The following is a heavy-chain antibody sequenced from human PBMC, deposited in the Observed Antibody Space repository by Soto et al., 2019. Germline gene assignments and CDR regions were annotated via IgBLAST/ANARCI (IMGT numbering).Heavy chain of an antibody. CDR1: GGSIRSYY. V-gene: IGHV4-59*08. CDR3: ARHGGFHNWFDP. CDR2: IYYSGST. Sequence: PSETLSLTCTVSGGSIRSYYLSWIRQPPGKGLEWIGYIYYSGSTNYNPSLKSRVTISVDTSKNQFSLKLSSVTAADTAVYYCARHGGFHNWFDPWGQGTLVTVSS. D-gene: IGHD2-15*01. J-gene: IGHJ5*02.